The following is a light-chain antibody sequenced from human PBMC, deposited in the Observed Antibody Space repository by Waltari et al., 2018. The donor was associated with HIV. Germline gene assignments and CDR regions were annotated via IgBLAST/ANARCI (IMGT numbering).Light chain of an antibody. CDR2: SVS. CDR3: QQYERSPPEYT. V-gene: IGKV3-20*01. CDR1: QSVSSTY. J-gene: IGKJ2*01. Sequence: EIVLTQSPGTLSLSPGERATLSCRASQSVSSTYVAWYQQRPGQAPRLLIHSVSSRATGIPDRFSGSGSGTDVTLTISRLEPEDFAVYYCQQYERSPPEYTFGQGTKLEIK.